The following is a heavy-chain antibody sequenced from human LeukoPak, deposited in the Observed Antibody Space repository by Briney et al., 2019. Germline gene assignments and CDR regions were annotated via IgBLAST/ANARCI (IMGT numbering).Heavy chain of an antibody. CDR1: SGSISSYY. CDR2: IHYTGST. Sequence: PSETLSLTCTVSSGSISSYYWTWIRQPPGKGLEWIGYIHYTGSTNYNPSLKSRVTISVDTSKNQFSLNLSSVTAADTAVYYCARSHVYYYYSMDVWGQGTTVTVSS. V-gene: IGHV4-59*01. J-gene: IGHJ6*02. CDR3: ARSHVYYYYSMDV.